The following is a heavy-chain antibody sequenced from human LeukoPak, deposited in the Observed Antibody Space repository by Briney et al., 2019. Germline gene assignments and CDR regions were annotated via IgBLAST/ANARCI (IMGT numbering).Heavy chain of an antibody. V-gene: IGHV3-7*01. CDR1: GFTFSSYW. D-gene: IGHD2-21*02. Sequence: PGGSLRLSCAASGFTFSSYWMSWVRQAPGKGLEWVANIKQVGSEKYYVDSVKGRFTISRDNAKNSLYLQMNSLRAEDTAVYYCAREGIVVVTATEPFDYWGQRTLVTVSS. CDR3: AREGIVVVTATEPFDY. J-gene: IGHJ4*02. CDR2: IKQVGSEK.